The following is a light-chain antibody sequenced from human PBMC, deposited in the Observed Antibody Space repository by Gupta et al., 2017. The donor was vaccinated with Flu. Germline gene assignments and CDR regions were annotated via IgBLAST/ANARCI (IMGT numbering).Light chain of an antibody. Sequence: ISCMSSQGLVYSDGNTYLHWFRQRPGQSPRRLIYQVSYRDSGVPDRFSGSGSGTDFTLKISRVEAEDVGIYFCMQGAHWPWAFGQGTTVEIK. J-gene: IGKJ1*01. CDR3: MQGAHWPWA. CDR2: QVS. V-gene: IGKV2-30*01. CDR1: QGLVYSDGNTY.